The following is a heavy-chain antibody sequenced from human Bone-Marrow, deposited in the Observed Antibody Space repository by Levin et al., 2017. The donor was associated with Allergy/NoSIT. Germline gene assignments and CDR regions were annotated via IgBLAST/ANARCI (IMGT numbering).Heavy chain of an antibody. V-gene: IGHV3-23*01. CDR2: ISGNDGST. CDR1: GFTFSNYA. J-gene: IGHJ4*02. CDR3: AKDRIAVAGTGDY. D-gene: IGHD6-19*01. Sequence: GESLKISCAASGFTFSNYAMSWVRQAPGKGLEWVAGISGNDGSTYYADSVKGRFTISRDNSKSTLSLQMNSLRAEDTAVYYCAKDRIAVAGTGDYWGQGTLVTVSS.